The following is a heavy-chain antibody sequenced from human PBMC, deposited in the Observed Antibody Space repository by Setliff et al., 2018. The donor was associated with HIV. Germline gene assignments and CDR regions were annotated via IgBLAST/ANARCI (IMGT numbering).Heavy chain of an antibody. CDR3: AKAAVEMTTIAFGGPPGY. J-gene: IGHJ4*02. D-gene: IGHD3-16*01. Sequence: GASVKVSCKASGGTFRSYSINWVRQAPGQGLEWMGTIIPFIDATHYAQSFQGRLTITADESSNTAYMELSSLRLHDTAVYYCAKAAVEMTTIAFGGPPGYWGRGTLVTVSS. V-gene: IGHV1-69*11. CDR2: IIPFIDAT. CDR1: GGTFRSYS.